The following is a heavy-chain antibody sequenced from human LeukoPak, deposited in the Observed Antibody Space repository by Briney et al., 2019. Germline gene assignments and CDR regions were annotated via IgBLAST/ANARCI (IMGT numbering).Heavy chain of an antibody. V-gene: IGHV4-39*07. CDR2: IYYSGST. J-gene: IGHJ3*02. Sequence: SETLSLTCTVSGGSISSSSYYWGWIRQPPGKGLEWIGSIYYSGSTYYNPSLKSRVTISVDTSKNQFSLKVTSVTAADTAVYYCAKWDCSSTSCYWSHGFNIWGQGTMVTVSS. CDR3: AKWDCSSTSCYWSHGFNI. D-gene: IGHD2-2*01. CDR1: GGSISSSSYY.